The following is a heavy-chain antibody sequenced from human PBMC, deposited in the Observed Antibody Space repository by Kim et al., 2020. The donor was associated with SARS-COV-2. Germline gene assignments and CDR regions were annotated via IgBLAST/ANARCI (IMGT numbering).Heavy chain of an antibody. V-gene: IGHV3-23*01. CDR2: IDGSDGTT. Sequence: GGSLRLSCTTSGFTFTGYAMSWVRQAPGKGLEWVSSIDGSDGTTYYVDSVKSRFTISRDDSKSTLYLWMTSLRADDTAGYYSLKGGWGWEWDHCGQGA. CDR1: GFTFTGYA. CDR3: LKGGWGWEWDH. D-gene: IGHD2-21*01. J-gene: IGHJ1*01.